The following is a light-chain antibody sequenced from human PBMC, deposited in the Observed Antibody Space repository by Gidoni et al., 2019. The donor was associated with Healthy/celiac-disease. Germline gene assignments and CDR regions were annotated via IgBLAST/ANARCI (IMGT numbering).Light chain of an antibody. CDR3: QQSYGTLT. Sequence: DIQMTQSPSSLSASVGDRVTITCRASRSIDSYLNWYQQKPGKAPKLLIHAASSLQSGVPSRFSGGGSGTDFILTISSLQPEDFATYYCQQSYGTLTFGPGTKVEIK. CDR1: RSIDSY. V-gene: IGKV1-39*01. CDR2: AAS. J-gene: IGKJ3*01.